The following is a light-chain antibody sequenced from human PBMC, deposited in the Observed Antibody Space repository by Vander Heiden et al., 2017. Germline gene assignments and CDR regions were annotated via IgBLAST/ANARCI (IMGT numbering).Light chain of an antibody. J-gene: IGKJ2*01. CDR1: KDISNF. V-gene: IGKV1-9*01. CDR3: QQPRTSPYT. CDR2: AAS. Sequence: IQVIQSPSSLSASFGERVTITCRASKDISNFLAWYQQRPGKATTLLIYAASTVQSGVYSRFSGSGSGTDFTLTISSLQPEDFAIYYCQQPRTSPYTFGQGTKLEI.